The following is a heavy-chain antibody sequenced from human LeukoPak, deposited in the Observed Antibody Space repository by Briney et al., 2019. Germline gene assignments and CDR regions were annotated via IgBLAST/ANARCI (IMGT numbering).Heavy chain of an antibody. Sequence: PSETLSLTCVVSGGSISSGGYSWRWIRQPPGKGLEWIGYIFSTGRTYYSPSLKSRVTISLDTSKSQFSLKVSSVTAADTAVYYCARSNYGASDYWGQGTLVTVSS. D-gene: IGHD4/OR15-4a*01. J-gene: IGHJ4*02. V-gene: IGHV4-30-4*07. CDR3: ARSNYGASDY. CDR1: GGSISSGGYS. CDR2: IFSTGRT.